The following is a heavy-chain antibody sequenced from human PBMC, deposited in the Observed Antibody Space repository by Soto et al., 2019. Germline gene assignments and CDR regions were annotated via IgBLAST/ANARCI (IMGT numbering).Heavy chain of an antibody. V-gene: IGHV1-2*04. Sequence: ASVKVSCKASGYTFTGYYMHWVRQAPGQGLEWMGWINPNSGGTNYAQKFQGWVTMTRDTSISTAYMELSRLRSDDTAVYYCARVGYSSGWVGYFDYWGQGTLVTVSS. CDR3: ARVGYSSGWVGYFDY. CDR2: INPNSGGT. CDR1: GYTFTGYY. J-gene: IGHJ4*02. D-gene: IGHD6-19*01.